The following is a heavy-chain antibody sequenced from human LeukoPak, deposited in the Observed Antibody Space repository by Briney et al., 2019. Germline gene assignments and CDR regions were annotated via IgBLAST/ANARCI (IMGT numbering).Heavy chain of an antibody. D-gene: IGHD1-26*01. CDR3: ARDLSFGSLDF. CDR2: MWYDGSRE. V-gene: IGHV3-33*01. J-gene: IGHJ4*02. CDR1: GFILSTHG. Sequence: WGSLRLSCAASGFILSTHGMHWVRQAPGKGLEWVAGMWYDGSREDYADSVKGRFTISRDMSKNTLNLQMNSLRVEDTAMFYCARDLSFGSLDFRGQGTLVTVSS.